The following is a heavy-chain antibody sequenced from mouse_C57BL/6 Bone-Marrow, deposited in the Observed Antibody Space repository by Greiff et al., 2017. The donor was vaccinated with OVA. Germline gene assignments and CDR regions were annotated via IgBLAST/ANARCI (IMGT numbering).Heavy chain of an antibody. CDR2: IRNKANGYTT. Sequence: EVKVVESGGGLVQPGGSLSLSCAASGFTFTDYYMSWVRQPPGKALEWLGFIRNKANGYTTEYSASVKGRFTISRDNSQSILYRQMNALRAEDSATYYCARSLYYPFAYWGQGTLVTVSA. CDR1: GFTFTDYY. J-gene: IGHJ3*01. V-gene: IGHV7-3*01. CDR3: ARSLYYPFAY. D-gene: IGHD1-1*01.